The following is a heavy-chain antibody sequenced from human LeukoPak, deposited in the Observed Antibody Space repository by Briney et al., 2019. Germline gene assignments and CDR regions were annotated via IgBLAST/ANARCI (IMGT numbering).Heavy chain of an antibody. Sequence: SETLSLTCTVSGGSISSHYLSWIRQPPGKGLEWIGYIYYSGSTKYNPSLKSRVTISVDTSENQFSLKLSSVTAADTAVYYCARLYDSSGYTNWLDPWGQGTLVTVSS. J-gene: IGHJ5*02. CDR3: ARLYDSSGYTNWLDP. D-gene: IGHD3-22*01. CDR1: GGSISSHY. CDR2: IYYSGST. V-gene: IGHV4-59*11.